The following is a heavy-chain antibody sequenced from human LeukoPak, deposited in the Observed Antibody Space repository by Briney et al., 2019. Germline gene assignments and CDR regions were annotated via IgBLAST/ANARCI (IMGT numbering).Heavy chain of an antibody. CDR3: ARIFAKSGFYYYDY. J-gene: IGHJ4*02. CDR1: GYTFTSYG. D-gene: IGHD3-3*01. Sequence: ASVKVSCKASGYTFTSYGISWVRQAPGQGLEWMGRINPNSGGTNYAQRFQGRVTMTRDTSIGTAYMELSSLTSDDTAVFYCARIFAKSGFYYYDYWGPGTLVIVSS. V-gene: IGHV1-2*06. CDR2: INPNSGGT.